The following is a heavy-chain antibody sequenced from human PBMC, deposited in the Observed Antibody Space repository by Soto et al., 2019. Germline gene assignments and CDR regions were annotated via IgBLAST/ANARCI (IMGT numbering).Heavy chain of an antibody. D-gene: IGHD2-2*01. CDR2: IIPIFGTA. Sequence: QVQLVQSGAEVKKPGSSVKVSCKASGGTFSSYAISWVRQAPGQGLEWMGGIIPIFGTANYAQKFQGRVTITVAQSTRTAYMRLGSLKSENKAVYYSARGYCSSTGCYGLIYGDAIDIWGQGTMVTVSS. J-gene: IGHJ3*02. CDR3: ARGYCSSTGCYGLIYGDAIDI. CDR1: GGTFSSYA. V-gene: IGHV1-69*01.